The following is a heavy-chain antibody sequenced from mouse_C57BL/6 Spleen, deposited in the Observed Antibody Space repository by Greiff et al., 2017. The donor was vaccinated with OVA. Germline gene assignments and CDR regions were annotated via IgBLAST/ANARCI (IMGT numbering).Heavy chain of an antibody. CDR3: ARAGSRSRFAY. D-gene: IGHD6-2*01. Sequence: EVQLQQSGPELVKPGASVKISCKASGYTFTDYYMNWVKQSHGKSLEWIGDINPNNGGTSYNQKFKGKATLTVDKSSSTAYMELRSLTSEDSAVYYCARAGSRSRFAYWGQGTTLTVSA. CDR1: GYTFTDYY. V-gene: IGHV1-26*01. J-gene: IGHJ2*01. CDR2: INPNNGGT.